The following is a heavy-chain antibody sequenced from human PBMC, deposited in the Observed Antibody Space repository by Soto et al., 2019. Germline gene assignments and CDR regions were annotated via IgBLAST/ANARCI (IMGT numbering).Heavy chain of an antibody. CDR3: ARIPHRDFDFWSGLVYYYYGMDV. CDR2: ISAYNGNT. Sequence: ASVKVSCKASGYTFTSYGISWVRQAPGQGLEWMGWISAYNGNTNYAQKLQGRVTMTTDTSTSTAYMELRSLRSDDTAVYYCARIPHRDFDFWSGLVYYYYGMDVWGQGTTVTVSS. CDR1: GYTFTSYG. V-gene: IGHV1-18*01. J-gene: IGHJ6*02. D-gene: IGHD3-3*01.